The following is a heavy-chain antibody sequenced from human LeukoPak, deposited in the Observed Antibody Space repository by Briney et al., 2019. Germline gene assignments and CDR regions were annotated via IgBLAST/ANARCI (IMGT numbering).Heavy chain of an antibody. D-gene: IGHD2-2*01. Sequence: GSLRLSCAASGFTFSSYSMNWVRQAPGKGLEWVSSISSSSSYIYYADSVKGRFTISRDNAKNSLYLQMNSLRAEDTAVYYCAGYCSSTSCHGWFDPWGQGTLVTVSS. CDR3: AGYCSSTSCHGWFDP. CDR1: GFTFSSYS. V-gene: IGHV3-21*01. J-gene: IGHJ5*02. CDR2: ISSSSSYI.